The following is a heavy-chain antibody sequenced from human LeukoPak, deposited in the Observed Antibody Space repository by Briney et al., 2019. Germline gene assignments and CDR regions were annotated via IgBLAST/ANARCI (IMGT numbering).Heavy chain of an antibody. V-gene: IGHV3-11*01. CDR1: GFTFSDYY. D-gene: IGHD3-3*01. CDR3: ARDSAGYDFWSGSFGMDV. Sequence: GGSLRLSCAASGFTFSDYYMSWLRQVPGKGLEWVSYISSSSSSIYYADSVKGRFTVSRDNAKNSLYLQMNSLRAEDTAVYYCARDSAGYDFWSGSFGMDVWGQGTTVTVSS. J-gene: IGHJ6*02. CDR2: ISSSSSSI.